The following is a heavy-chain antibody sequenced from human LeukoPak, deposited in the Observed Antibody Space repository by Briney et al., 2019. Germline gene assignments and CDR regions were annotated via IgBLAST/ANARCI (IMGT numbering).Heavy chain of an antibody. D-gene: IGHD3-22*01. V-gene: IGHV3-21*01. CDR3: ARMDDSSGYAFDI. J-gene: IGHJ3*02. CDR1: GFTFSSYS. CDR2: LFRMTTCQ. Sequence: GGSLRLSCAASGFTFSSYSMNWVRQAPGKGLDWFSSLFRMTTCQYSADSVKGRFTISRDNAKNSLYLQMNSLRGEETAVYYCARMDDSSGYAFDIWGQGTMVTVSS.